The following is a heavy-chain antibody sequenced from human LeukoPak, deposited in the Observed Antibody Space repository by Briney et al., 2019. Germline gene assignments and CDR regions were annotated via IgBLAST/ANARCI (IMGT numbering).Heavy chain of an antibody. V-gene: IGHV1-2*05. CDR1: GYPLTGYY. CDR2: INPNSGGT. CDR3: ACVGGDRSYYYMDV. D-gene: IGHD2-21*01. J-gene: IGHJ6*03. Sequence: ASVKLSCKASGYPLTGYYMHWVRQPPGQGLEWMGRINPNSGGTNYAQKFQGSVTMTRDTSISTAYMELSRLRCESTDVYDWACVGGDRSYYYMDVGCEGTTVTV.